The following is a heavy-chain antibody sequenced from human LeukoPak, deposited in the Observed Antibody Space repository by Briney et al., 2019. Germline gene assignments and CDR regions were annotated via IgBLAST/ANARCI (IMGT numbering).Heavy chain of an antibody. Sequence: GGSLRLSCAASGFTFSDYYMSWIRQAPGKGLGWVSYISSSGSTIYYADSVKGRFTISRDNAKNSLYLQMNSLRAEDTAVYYCASPYGDYRKYFQHWGQGTLVTVSS. D-gene: IGHD4-17*01. CDR3: ASPYGDYRKYFQH. CDR2: ISSSGSTI. V-gene: IGHV3-11*04. J-gene: IGHJ1*01. CDR1: GFTFSDYY.